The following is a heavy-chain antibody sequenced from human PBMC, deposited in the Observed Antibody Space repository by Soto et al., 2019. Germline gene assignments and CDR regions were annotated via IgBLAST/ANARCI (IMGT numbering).Heavy chain of an antibody. CDR1: GGTFSNYA. CDR2: IMPIFGRA. CDR3: ARKADDYSNWFDP. J-gene: IGHJ5*02. V-gene: IGHV1-69*13. Sequence: SVKVSCKASGGTFSNYAFSWVRQAPGQGLEWLGGIMPIFGRADYAQKFRGRVTITADESTTTAHMELSSLRSEDTAVYYCARKADDYSNWFDPWGQGTLVTVSS. D-gene: IGHD4-4*01.